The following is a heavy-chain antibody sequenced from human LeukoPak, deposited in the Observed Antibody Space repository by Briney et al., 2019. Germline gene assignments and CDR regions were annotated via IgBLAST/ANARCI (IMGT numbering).Heavy chain of an antibody. D-gene: IGHD3-22*01. CDR1: GITFGSYA. CDR3: AARYYYDSSGSHSPY. J-gene: IGHJ4*02. CDR2: ISVSGSST. Sequence: GESLRLSCAASGITFGSYAMGWVRQAPGKGLEWVSVISVSGSSTDYADPVKGRFTISRDNSKSTLYLQMNSLRAEDTAVYYCAARYYYDSSGSHSPYWGQGTLVTVSS. V-gene: IGHV3-23*01.